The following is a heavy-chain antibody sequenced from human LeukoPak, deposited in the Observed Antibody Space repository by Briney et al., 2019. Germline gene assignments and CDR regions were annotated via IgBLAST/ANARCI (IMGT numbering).Heavy chain of an antibody. Sequence: SETLSLTCTVSGGSISSYYWNWIRQPPGKGLEWIGSIYHSGSTYYNPSLKSRVTISVDTSKNQFSLKLSSVTAADTAVYYCAREAVHDNWFDPWGQGTMVTVSS. CDR3: AREAVHDNWFDP. J-gene: IGHJ5*02. CDR2: IYHSGST. V-gene: IGHV4-38-2*02. CDR1: GGSISSYY.